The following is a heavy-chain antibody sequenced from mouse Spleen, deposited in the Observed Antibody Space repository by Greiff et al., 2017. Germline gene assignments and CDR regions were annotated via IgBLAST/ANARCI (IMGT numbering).Heavy chain of an antibody. CDR2: IDPENGDT. Sequence: VQLQQSGAELVRPGASVKLSCTASGFTFTDDYMHWVKQRPEQGLEWIGWIDPENGDTEYASKFQGKATITADTSSNTAYLQLSSLTSEDTAVYYCTTDGSYEGDWYFDVWGAGTTVTVSS. CDR3: TTDGSYEGDWYFDV. D-gene: IGHD1-1*02. CDR1: GFTFTDDY. J-gene: IGHJ1*01. V-gene: IGHV14-4*01.